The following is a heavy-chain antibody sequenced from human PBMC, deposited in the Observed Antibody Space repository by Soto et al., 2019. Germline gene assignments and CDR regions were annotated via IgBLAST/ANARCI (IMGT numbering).Heavy chain of an antibody. CDR3: ARGGDPDY. J-gene: IGHJ4*02. CDR1: GFKGDYYW. V-gene: IGHV3-74*01. Sequence: EVQLVESGGGLVQPGGSLRLSCVASGFKGDYYWMHWVRQAPGGGLMWISRLQTDGSHPAYADSVKGRFTISRDNAKNTLYLQMNNLRVEDPAIYYCARGGDPDYWGQGTLVTVSS. CDR2: LQTDGSHP. D-gene: IGHD2-21*02.